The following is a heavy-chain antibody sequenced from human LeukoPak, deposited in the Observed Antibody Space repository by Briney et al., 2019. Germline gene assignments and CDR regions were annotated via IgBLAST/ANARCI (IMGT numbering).Heavy chain of an antibody. D-gene: IGHD5-12*01. CDR2: ISSSSTYI. CDR3: ARVASGYFDY. CDR1: GFTFDSFS. J-gene: IGHJ4*02. Sequence: GGSLRLSCAASGFTFDSFSINWVRQAPGKGLEWVASISSSSTYIYYGGSVKGRFTISRDNAKNTLYLQMGSLRAEDMAVYYCARVASGYFDYWGQGTLVTISS. V-gene: IGHV3-21*01.